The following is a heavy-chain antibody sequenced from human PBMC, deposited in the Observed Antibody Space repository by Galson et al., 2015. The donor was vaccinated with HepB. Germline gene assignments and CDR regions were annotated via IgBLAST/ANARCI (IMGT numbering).Heavy chain of an antibody. CDR1: GFTFSSYW. CDR2: INQDGRSK. CDR3: VRRISLVRGIITKPDYYYGMDV. J-gene: IGHJ6*02. V-gene: IGHV3-7*03. Sequence: SLRLSCAASGFTFSSYWMNWVRQAPGKGLEWVAHINQDGRSKYYVDSVKGRFTIPRDNAKDSVYLQLDSLRAEDTAVYYCVRRISLVRGIITKPDYYYGMDVWGQGTTVTVAS. D-gene: IGHD3-10*01.